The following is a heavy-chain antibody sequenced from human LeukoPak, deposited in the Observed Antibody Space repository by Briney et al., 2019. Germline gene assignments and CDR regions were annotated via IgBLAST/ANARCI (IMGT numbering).Heavy chain of an antibody. CDR1: GFTFSSYG. V-gene: IGHV3-30*02. J-gene: IGHJ5*02. CDR3: AKDNPIEKVPGLGPGS. CDR2: IQFHGSDI. Sequence: RPGGSLRLSCAAAGFTFSSYGMHWVRQAPGRGLEWVAFIQFHGSDIFYADSVEGRFTISRDNSKNTLYLQMNSLRPEDTAVYYCAKDNPIEKVPGLGPGSWGQGTLVTVSS. D-gene: IGHD2-2*01.